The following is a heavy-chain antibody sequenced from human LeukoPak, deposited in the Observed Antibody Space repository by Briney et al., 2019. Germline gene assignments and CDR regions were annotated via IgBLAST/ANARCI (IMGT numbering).Heavy chain of an antibody. Sequence: AESLKISCEGSGYSFTRSWICWVREMPPGGLGWRGIVYPGDSDTTYSPSFQGHVTLSADKSISTAYLQWSSRKASDAAMYYCSRLDYGGNSGYFDYWGQGTLVTVSS. CDR3: SRLDYGGNSGYFDY. CDR2: VYPGDSDT. CDR1: GYSFTRSW. V-gene: IGHV5-51*01. J-gene: IGHJ4*02. D-gene: IGHD4-23*01.